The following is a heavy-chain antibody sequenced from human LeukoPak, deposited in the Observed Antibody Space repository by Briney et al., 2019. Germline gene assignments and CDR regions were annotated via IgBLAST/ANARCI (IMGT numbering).Heavy chain of an antibody. CDR2: INKDGRER. CDR3: AKDLHWNQFDY. J-gene: IGHJ4*02. D-gene: IGHD1-1*01. Sequence: GGSLRLSCAASGFMFSGNWMSWVRQAPGKVLEWVANINKDGRERRYMDSGKGRFTISRDNAQNSLYLQMSSLRAEDTAVYYCAKDLHWNQFDYWGQGTLVTVSS. CDR1: GFMFSGNW. V-gene: IGHV3-7*05.